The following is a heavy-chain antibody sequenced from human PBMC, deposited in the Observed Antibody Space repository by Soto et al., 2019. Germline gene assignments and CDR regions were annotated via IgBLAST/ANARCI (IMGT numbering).Heavy chain of an antibody. V-gene: IGHV3-66*01. Sequence: EVQLVESGGGLVQPGGSLRLSCAASGFTVSSKYMTWVRQAPGKGLEWVSLIQSGGTTYYADSVKGRFTISRESSENTMHIQMDRVRVEEPAVYYCARDDFLCDGGRCYGIPLDDWGKGTTVTVYS. CDR1: GFTVSSKY. CDR3: ARDDFLCDGGRCYGIPLDD. D-gene: IGHD2-15*01. J-gene: IGHJ6*04. CDR2: IQSGGTT.